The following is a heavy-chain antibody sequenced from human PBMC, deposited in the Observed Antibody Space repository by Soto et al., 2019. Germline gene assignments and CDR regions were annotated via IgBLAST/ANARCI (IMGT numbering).Heavy chain of an antibody. CDR3: ARDDQNWYYYYGMDV. J-gene: IGHJ6*02. CDR2: ISYDGSNK. Sequence: LRLSCAASGFTFSSYAMHWVRQAPGKGLEWVAVISYDGSNKYYADSVKGRFTISRDNSKNTLYLQMNSLRAEDTAVYYCARDDQNWYYYYGMDVWGQGTTVTVYS. V-gene: IGHV3-30-3*01. CDR1: GFTFSSYA.